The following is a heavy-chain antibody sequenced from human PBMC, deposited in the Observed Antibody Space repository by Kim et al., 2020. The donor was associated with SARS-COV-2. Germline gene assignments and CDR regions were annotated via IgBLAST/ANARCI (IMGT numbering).Heavy chain of an antibody. V-gene: IGHV4-59*01. CDR3: ARYFYGDTSYYFDY. J-gene: IGHJ4*02. Sequence: NPSLKSRVTISVDTSRNQFSLKLSSVTAADTAVYYCARYFYGDTSYYFDYWGQGTLVTVSS. D-gene: IGHD4-17*01.